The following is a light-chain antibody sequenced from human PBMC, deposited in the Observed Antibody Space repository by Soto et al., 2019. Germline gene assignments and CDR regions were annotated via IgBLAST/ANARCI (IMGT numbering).Light chain of an antibody. CDR2: DDN. V-gene: IGLV1-51*01. Sequence: QCVLTQPPSVSPAPGDGCTISCSGSSSNLGGNSVSWYQQLPGTAPKLLIYDDNKRPSGIPDRFSGSKAGTSATLGITGFQTGDEADYYCGSWDSSLSAYVFGTGAKV. J-gene: IGLJ1*01. CDR3: GSWDSSLSAYV. CDR1: SSNLGGNS.